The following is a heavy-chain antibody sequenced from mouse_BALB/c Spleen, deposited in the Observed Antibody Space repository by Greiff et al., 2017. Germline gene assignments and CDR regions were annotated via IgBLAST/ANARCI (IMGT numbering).Heavy chain of an antibody. J-gene: IGHJ3*01. CDR2: IDPANGNT. V-gene: IGHV14-3*02. Sequence: EVQLQQSGAELVKPGASVKLSCTASGFNIKDTYMHWVKQRPEQGLEWIGRIDPANGNTKYDPKFQGKATITADTSSNTAYLQLSSLTSEDTAVYYCATRGDGQTWFAYWGQGTLVTVSA. CDR1: GFNIKDTY. CDR3: ATRGDGQTWFAY. D-gene: IGHD2-3*01.